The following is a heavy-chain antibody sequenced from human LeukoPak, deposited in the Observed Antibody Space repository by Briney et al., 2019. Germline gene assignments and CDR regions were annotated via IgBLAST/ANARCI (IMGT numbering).Heavy chain of an antibody. D-gene: IGHD6-13*01. J-gene: IGHJ4*02. Sequence: GGSLRLSCAASGFTFSSYWMHWVRQAPGKGLVWVSRINSDGSSTSYAASVKGRFTISRDNSKNTLYLQMNSLRAEDTALYYCAKDRRIAADGTNYFDYWGQGTLVTISS. CDR2: INSDGSST. V-gene: IGHV3-74*01. CDR3: AKDRRIAADGTNYFDY. CDR1: GFTFSSYW.